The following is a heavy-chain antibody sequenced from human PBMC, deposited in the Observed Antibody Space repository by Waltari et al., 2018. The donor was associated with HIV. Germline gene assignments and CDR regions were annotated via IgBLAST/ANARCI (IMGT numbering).Heavy chain of an antibody. V-gene: IGHV3-33*01. CDR2: IWFDGSKK. CDR3: ARDPTTTGYSFDY. CDR1: GLTFSKYG. D-gene: IGHD4-4*01. Sequence: QVQLVESGGGVVQTGASLRLSCAASGLTFSKYGRHWVRQAPGKGPEWVSVIWFDGSKKYYADSVKGRFTISRDISNKTLYLQMNSLRAEDTAIYFCARDPTTTGYSFDYWGQGTLVTVSS. J-gene: IGHJ4*02.